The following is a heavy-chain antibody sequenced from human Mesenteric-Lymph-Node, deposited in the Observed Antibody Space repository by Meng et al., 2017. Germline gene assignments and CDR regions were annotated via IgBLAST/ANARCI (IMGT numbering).Heavy chain of an antibody. Sequence: GESLKISCAASGFTFSSYVMYWVRQAPGKGLEWVAGMSGNGDSIYYADSVRGRFTMSRDNSKNTLYLQMNSVRAEDTAVYYCAKGTLTTWYRAPSEYWGQGTLVTFSS. D-gene: IGHD6-13*01. CDR3: AKGTLTTWYRAPSEY. CDR2: MSGNGDSI. J-gene: IGHJ4*02. V-gene: IGHV3-23*01. CDR1: GFTFSSYV.